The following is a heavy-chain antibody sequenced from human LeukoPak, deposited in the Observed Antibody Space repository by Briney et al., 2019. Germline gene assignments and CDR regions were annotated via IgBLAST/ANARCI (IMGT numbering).Heavy chain of an antibody. D-gene: IGHD4-23*01. Sequence: GGSLRLSCAATGFTFNYYAMNWVRQAPGKGLEWVSYIGSSGSTVYYADSVKGRFTISRDNAKNSLYMQMESLRDEDTAIYYCARDTLEYSNSPDALDIWGQGTMVTVSS. V-gene: IGHV3-48*02. CDR3: ARDTLEYSNSPDALDI. CDR2: IGSSGSTV. CDR1: GFTFNYYA. J-gene: IGHJ3*02.